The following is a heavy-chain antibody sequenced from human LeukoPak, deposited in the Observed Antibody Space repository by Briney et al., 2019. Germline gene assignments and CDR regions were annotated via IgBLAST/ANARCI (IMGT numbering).Heavy chain of an antibody. CDR2: IYYSGST. D-gene: IGHD1-26*01. J-gene: IGHJ6*03. CDR1: GGSISSYY. Sequence: SETLSLTCTVSGGSISSYYWSWIRQPPGKGLEWIGYIYYSGSTNYNPSLKSRVTISVDTSKNQFSLKLSSVTAADTAVYYCAGPAESGSYGLYYYYYMDVWGKGTTVTVSS. V-gene: IGHV4-59*01. CDR3: AGPAESGSYGLYYYYYMDV.